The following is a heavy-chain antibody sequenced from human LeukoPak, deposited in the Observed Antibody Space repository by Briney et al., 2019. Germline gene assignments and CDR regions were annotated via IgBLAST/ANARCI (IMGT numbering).Heavy chain of an antibody. D-gene: IGHD3-10*01. CDR2: ITSSNSYI. Sequence: GGSLRLSCAASGFTFSSYSMNWVRQAPGKGLEWVSSITSSNSYIYYADSVKGRFTISRDNSKNTLYLQMNSLRAEDTAVYYCARVLGRFYGSGSYRGVDVWGQGTTVTVSS. CDR1: GFTFSSYS. CDR3: ARVLGRFYGSGSYRGVDV. V-gene: IGHV3-21*01. J-gene: IGHJ6*02.